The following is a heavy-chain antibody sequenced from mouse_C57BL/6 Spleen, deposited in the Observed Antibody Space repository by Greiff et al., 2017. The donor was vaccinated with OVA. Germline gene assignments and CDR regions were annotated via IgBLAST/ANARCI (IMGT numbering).Heavy chain of an antibody. V-gene: IGHV2-2*01. Sequence: VQLQQSGPGLVQPSQSLSITCTVSGFSLTSYGVHWVRQSPGKGLEWLGVIWSGGSTDYNAAFISRLSISKDNSKSQVFFKMNSLQADDTAIYYCASPYDSIYAMDYWGQGTSVTVSS. CDR2: IWSGGST. CDR3: ASPYDSIYAMDY. J-gene: IGHJ4*01. D-gene: IGHD2-4*01. CDR1: GFSLTSYG.